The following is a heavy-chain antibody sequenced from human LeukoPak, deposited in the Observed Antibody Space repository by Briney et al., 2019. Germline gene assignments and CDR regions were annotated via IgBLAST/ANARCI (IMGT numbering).Heavy chain of an antibody. CDR3: ARVVRVLARGYSDY. Sequence: ASVKVSCKASGYTFTGYYMHWVRQAPGQGLEWMGWINPNSGGTNYAQKFQGWVTMTRDTSISTAYMELSRLRSDDTAVYYCARVVRVLARGYSDYWGQGTLVTVSS. CDR1: GYTFTGYY. V-gene: IGHV1-2*04. CDR2: INPNSGGT. J-gene: IGHJ4*02. D-gene: IGHD3-10*01.